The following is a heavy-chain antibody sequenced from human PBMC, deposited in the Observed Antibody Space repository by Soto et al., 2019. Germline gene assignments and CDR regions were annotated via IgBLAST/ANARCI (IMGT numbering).Heavy chain of an antibody. Sequence: ASVKVSCKASGYTFTSYYMHWVRQAPGQGLEWMGIINPSGGSTSYAQKFQGRVTMTRDTSTSTVYMELSSLRSEDTAVYYCARAVYDFWSGYPYYYYYYMEVWGKGTTVTVSS. CDR3: ARAVYDFWSGYPYYYYYYMEV. CDR1: GYTFTSYY. CDR2: INPSGGST. D-gene: IGHD3-3*01. V-gene: IGHV1-46*03. J-gene: IGHJ6*03.